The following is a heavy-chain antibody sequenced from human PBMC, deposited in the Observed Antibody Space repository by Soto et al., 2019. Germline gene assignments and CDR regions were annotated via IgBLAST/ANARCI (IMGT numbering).Heavy chain of an antibody. CDR1: GASITGSSY. CDR2: FPLSGTT. CDR3: ARGMTPPGAPAWYYFDS. D-gene: IGHD2-8*02. V-gene: IGHV4-4*07. Sequence: SETLSLTCTVSGASITGSSYWSWIRQPAGKGLEWIGRFPLSGTTNYNPSLRSRVTMSADVSKNQFSLRLTSVTAADTALYYCARGMTPPGAPAWYYFDSWGQGTLVTVSS. J-gene: IGHJ4*02.